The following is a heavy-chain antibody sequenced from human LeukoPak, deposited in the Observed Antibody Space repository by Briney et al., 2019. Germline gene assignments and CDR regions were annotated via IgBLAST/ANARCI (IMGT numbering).Heavy chain of an antibody. CDR2: FGPEDGET. V-gene: IGHV1-24*01. J-gene: IGHJ6*02. Sequence: ASVKVSCKVSGYTLTELSMHWVRQAPGKGLEWMGGFGPEDGETIYAQKFQGRVTMTEDTSTDTAYMELSSLRSEDTAVFYCAALVPAAISARGYYYYGMDVWGQGTTVTVSS. D-gene: IGHD2-2*01. CDR1: GYTLTELS. CDR3: AALVPAAISARGYYYYGMDV.